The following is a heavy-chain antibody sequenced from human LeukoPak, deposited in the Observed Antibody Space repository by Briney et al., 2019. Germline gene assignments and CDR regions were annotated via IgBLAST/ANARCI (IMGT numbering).Heavy chain of an antibody. V-gene: IGHV3-21*01. Sequence: GGSLRLSCAASGFTFSSYSMNWVRQAPGKGLEWVSSISSSSSYIYYADSVKGRFTISRDNAKNSLYLQMNSLRAEDTAVYYCARSLRFLEWLGSYYYYYMDVWGKGTTVTSP. D-gene: IGHD3-3*01. CDR1: GFTFSSYS. J-gene: IGHJ6*03. CDR2: ISSSSSYI. CDR3: ARSLRFLEWLGSYYYYYMDV.